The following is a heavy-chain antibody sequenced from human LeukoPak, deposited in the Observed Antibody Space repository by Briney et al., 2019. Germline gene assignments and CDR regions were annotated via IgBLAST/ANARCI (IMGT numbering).Heavy chain of an antibody. Sequence: PGGSLRLSCAASGFTFSSYDVHWVRQAPGKGLEWVSVIGTAGDTYYPGSVEGRFTISRENARNSLYLQMNSLRAGDTAVYYCARVLAVAGCNWYFDLWGRGTLVTVSS. CDR1: GFTFSSYD. J-gene: IGHJ2*01. CDR2: IGTAGDT. D-gene: IGHD6-19*01. V-gene: IGHV3-13*04. CDR3: ARVLAVAGCNWYFDL.